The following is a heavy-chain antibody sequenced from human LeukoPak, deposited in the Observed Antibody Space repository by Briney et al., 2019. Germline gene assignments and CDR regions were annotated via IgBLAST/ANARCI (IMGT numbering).Heavy chain of an antibody. CDR1: GYTFTSYG. J-gene: IGHJ4*02. CDR3: ARDYYGSGSYYGIDY. D-gene: IGHD3-10*01. CDR2: ISPYNDNT. Sequence: ASVKVSCKASGYTFTSYGITWVRQAPGQGLEWMGWISPYNDNTNYAQKLQGRVTMTTDTSTSTAYMELRSLRSDDTAVYYCARDYYGSGSYYGIDYWGQGTLVTVSS. V-gene: IGHV1-18*01.